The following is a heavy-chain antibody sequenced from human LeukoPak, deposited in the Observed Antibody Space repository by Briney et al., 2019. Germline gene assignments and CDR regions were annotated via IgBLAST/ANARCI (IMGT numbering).Heavy chain of an antibody. D-gene: IGHD1-1*01. J-gene: IGHJ6*03. V-gene: IGHV3-13*01. Sequence: GGSLRLSCAASGFTFSSFDMHWVRQPTGQGLEWVSTIGTANDTYYPGSVEGRFTLPRDNAKNSLYLQMNSLTAGDTAVYYCARGPPRGKYYYMDVWGKGTTVTVSS. CDR3: ARGPPRGKYYYMDV. CDR1: GFTFSSFD. CDR2: IGTANDT.